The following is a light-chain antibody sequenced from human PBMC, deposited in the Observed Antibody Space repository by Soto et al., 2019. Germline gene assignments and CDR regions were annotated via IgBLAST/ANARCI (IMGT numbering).Light chain of an antibody. CDR1: QIIDTW. V-gene: IGKV1-5*03. J-gene: IGKJ1*01. CDR2: KAS. CDR3: QQYETYSPWT. Sequence: DIQMTLSLSSLSASVGDRITITCRASQIIDTWLAWYQQKPGKAPKLLIYKASSLENGVPSRFSGSGSGTEFTLTISSLQPDDFATYYCQQYETYSPWTFGQGTMVDI.